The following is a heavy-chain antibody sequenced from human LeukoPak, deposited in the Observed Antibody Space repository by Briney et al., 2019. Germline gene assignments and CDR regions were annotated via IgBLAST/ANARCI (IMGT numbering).Heavy chain of an antibody. Sequence: GGSLRLSCAASGFTFSSYAMSWVRQAPGKGLEWVSAISGSGGSTYYADSVKGRFTISRDNSKNTLYLQMNSLRAEDTAVYYCAKDLPHYYDSSGYYLYWGQGTLVTVSS. D-gene: IGHD3-22*01. CDR2: ISGSGGST. CDR3: AKDLPHYYDSSGYYLY. CDR1: GFTFSSYA. J-gene: IGHJ4*02. V-gene: IGHV3-23*01.